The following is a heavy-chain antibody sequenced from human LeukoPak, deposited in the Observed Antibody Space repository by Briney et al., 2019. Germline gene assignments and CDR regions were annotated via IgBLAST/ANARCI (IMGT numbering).Heavy chain of an antibody. J-gene: IGHJ6*03. Sequence: ASVKVSXKASGYTFNSYGISWVRQAPGQGLEWMGWISAHNGNTNYEEKVQGRVTMTTDTSTSTAYMELRSLRSDDTAVFYCARDKGTVATYYYYYMDVWGKGTTVTVSS. CDR3: ARDKGTVATYYYYYMDV. CDR2: ISAHNGNT. D-gene: IGHD6-19*01. CDR1: GYTFNSYG. V-gene: IGHV1-18*01.